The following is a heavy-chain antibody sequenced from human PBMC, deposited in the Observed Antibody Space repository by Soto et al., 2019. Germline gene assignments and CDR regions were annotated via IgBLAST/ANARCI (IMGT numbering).Heavy chain of an antibody. CDR1: GFSLSDYW. J-gene: IGHJ4*02. Sequence: EVQLVESGGGLVQPGGSLRLSCAASGFSLSDYWMHWVRQAPGEGLVWLSRITRDWSSTNYEDSVKGRFTISRDNAKNTLYLQVNSLRGEDTAVYYCARGANGYYYFDYWGQGTLVTVSS. D-gene: IGHD5-18*01. V-gene: IGHV3-74*01. CDR2: ITRDWSST. CDR3: ARGANGYYYFDY.